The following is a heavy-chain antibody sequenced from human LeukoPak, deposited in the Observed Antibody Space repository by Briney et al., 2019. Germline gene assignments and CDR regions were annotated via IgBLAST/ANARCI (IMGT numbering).Heavy chain of an antibody. CDR2: MSSSTTYM. CDR3: AREGYSSNYYFDY. J-gene: IGHJ4*02. V-gene: IGHV3-21*01. D-gene: IGHD6-13*01. Sequence: GALRLSCEASGFTFSSYTMSWVRQAPGKGLEWVSSMSSSTTYMYYADSVKGRFSISRDNAKNSLYLQMNSLRAEDTAVYYCAREGYSSNYYFDYWGQGTLVTVSS. CDR1: GFTFSSYT.